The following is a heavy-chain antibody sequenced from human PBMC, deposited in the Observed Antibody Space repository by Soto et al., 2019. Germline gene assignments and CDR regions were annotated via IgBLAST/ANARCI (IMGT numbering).Heavy chain of an antibody. D-gene: IGHD1-7*01. CDR1: GYSFTTYW. J-gene: IGHJ5*02. CDR2: IDPRDSYT. Sequence: GESLKISCEASGYSFTTYWVSWVRQMPGKGLEWMGAIDPRDSYTKYSPSFQGHVTISVDKSISTAYLQWNSLKASDTAIYYCAREKSDLELFNWLDPWGQGTLVTVSS. CDR3: AREKSDLELFNWLDP. V-gene: IGHV5-10-1*01.